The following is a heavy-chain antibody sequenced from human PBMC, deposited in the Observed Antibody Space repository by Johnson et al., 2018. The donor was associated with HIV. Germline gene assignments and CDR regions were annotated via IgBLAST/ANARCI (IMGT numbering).Heavy chain of an antibody. CDR1: GFTFSSYA. D-gene: IGHD5-18*01. CDR3: ARDGGYSYGDAFDI. CDR2: ISYDGSNK. J-gene: IGHJ3*02. Sequence: QVQLVESGGGVVQPGESLRLSCAASGFTFSSYAMHWVRQAPGKGLEWVAVISYDGSNKYYADSVKGRFTISRDNSKNTLYLQMNSLRAEDTAVYYCARDGGYSYGDAFDIWGQGTMVTVSS. V-gene: IGHV3-30-3*01.